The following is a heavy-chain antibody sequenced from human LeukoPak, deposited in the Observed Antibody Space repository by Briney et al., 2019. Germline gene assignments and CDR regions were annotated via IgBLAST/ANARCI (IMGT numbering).Heavy chain of an antibody. CDR3: ARLFGELLLPSDHFYYMDV. V-gene: IGHV1-18*01. D-gene: IGHD3-10*02. CDR1: GYTFTSYG. Sequence: ASVKVSCTASGYTFTSYGISWVRQAPGQGLEWMGWISAYNGNTNYAQKLQGRVTMTTDTSTSTAYMELRSLRSDDTAVYYCARLFGELLLPSDHFYYMDVWGKGTAVTVSS. CDR2: ISAYNGNT. J-gene: IGHJ6*03.